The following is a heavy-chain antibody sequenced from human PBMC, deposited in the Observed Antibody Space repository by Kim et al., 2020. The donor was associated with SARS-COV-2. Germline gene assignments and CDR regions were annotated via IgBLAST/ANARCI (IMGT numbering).Heavy chain of an antibody. V-gene: IGHV4-34*01. CDR1: GGSFSGYY. CDR2: INHSGST. Sequence: SETLSLTCAVYGGSFSGYYWSWIRQPPGKGLEWIGEINHSGSTNYNPSLKSRVTISVDTSKNQFSLKLSSVTAADTAVYYCASPLLLTGYSFDYWGQGT. J-gene: IGHJ4*02. CDR3: ASPLLLTGYSFDY. D-gene: IGHD3-9*01.